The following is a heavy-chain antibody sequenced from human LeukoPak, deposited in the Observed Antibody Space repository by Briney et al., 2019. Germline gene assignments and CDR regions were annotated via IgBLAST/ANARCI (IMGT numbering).Heavy chain of an antibody. D-gene: IGHD4-17*01. J-gene: IGHJ4*02. Sequence: PGGSLRLSCAASGFTFSSYAMSWVRQAPGKGLEWVSAISGSGGSTYYADSVKGRFAISRDNSKNTLYLQMNSLRAEDTAVYYCAKDPQHDYGDSYEDYWGQGTLVTVSS. CDR3: AKDPQHDYGDSYEDY. V-gene: IGHV3-23*01. CDR2: ISGSGGST. CDR1: GFTFSSYA.